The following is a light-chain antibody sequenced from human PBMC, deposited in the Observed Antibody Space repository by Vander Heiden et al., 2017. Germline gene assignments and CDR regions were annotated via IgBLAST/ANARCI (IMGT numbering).Light chain of an antibody. J-gene: IGKJ4*01. CDR2: WAS. V-gene: IGKV4-1*01. CDR3: QQYYSVPLT. Sequence: DIVITQSPDSLSVSLGERPTIKCKSSQSILYQSANENYSAWYQQKPGQPAKLLIHWASAREPGVPDRFSGSGSGADFTLTTSKLQAEDVAVYFCQQYYSVPLTFGGGTKVEIK. CDR1: QSILYQSANENY.